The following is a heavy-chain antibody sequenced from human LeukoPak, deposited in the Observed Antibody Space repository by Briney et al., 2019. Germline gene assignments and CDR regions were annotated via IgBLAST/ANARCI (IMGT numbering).Heavy chain of an antibody. CDR3: ARDSPGYGAYVS. CDR2: IKEDGSRE. Sequence: GGSLRLSCAASGFTFSTYWMTWVRQAPGKGLEWVANIKEDGSREYYVDSVKGRFTISRDNAKNSLYLQMDSLTAEDTAVYYCARDSPGYGAYVSWGQGTLVSASS. D-gene: IGHD5-12*01. V-gene: IGHV3-7*01. J-gene: IGHJ1*01. CDR1: GFTFSTYW.